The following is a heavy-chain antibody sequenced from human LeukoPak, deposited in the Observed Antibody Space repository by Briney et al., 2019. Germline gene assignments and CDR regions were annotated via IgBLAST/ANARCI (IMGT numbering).Heavy chain of an antibody. CDR3: ARGTRFRGYFDN. V-gene: IGHV4-39*01. CDR1: GVSITSTTYC. Sequence: SETLSLTCTVSGVSITSTTYCGGSIRQPPGKGLERVASIYFGENTYYNPSLKSRGTRSVDTSKYQFSLKLSSVTAADTAVYHCARGTRFRGYFDNWGQGTLVTVSS. CDR2: IYFGENT. D-gene: IGHD1-7*01. J-gene: IGHJ4*02.